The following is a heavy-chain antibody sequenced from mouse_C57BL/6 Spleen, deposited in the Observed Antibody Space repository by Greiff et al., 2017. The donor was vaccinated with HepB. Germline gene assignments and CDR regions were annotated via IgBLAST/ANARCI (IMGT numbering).Heavy chain of an antibody. CDR2: ISNLAYSI. Sequence: EVQGVESGGGLVQPGGSLKLSCAASGFTFSDYGMAWVRQAPRKGPVWVAFISNLAYSIYYADTVTGRFTISRENAKNTLYLEMSSLRSEDTAMYYCARRITTVVADGAMDYWGQGTSVTVSS. CDR3: ARRITTVVADGAMDY. D-gene: IGHD1-1*01. CDR1: GFTFSDYG. J-gene: IGHJ4*01. V-gene: IGHV5-15*01.